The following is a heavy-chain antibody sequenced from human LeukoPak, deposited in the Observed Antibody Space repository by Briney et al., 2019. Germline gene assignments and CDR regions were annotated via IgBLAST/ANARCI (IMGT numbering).Heavy chain of an antibody. D-gene: IGHD3-9*01. Sequence: ASVKVSCKASGYTFTSYGISWVRQAPGQGLEWMGWINTNTGNPTYAQGFTGRFVFSLDTSVSTAYLQISSLKAEDTAVYYCARGGELRYFDQVNYWGQGTLVTVSS. CDR2: INTNTGNP. CDR1: GYTFTSYG. CDR3: ARGGELRYFDQVNY. J-gene: IGHJ4*02. V-gene: IGHV7-4-1*02.